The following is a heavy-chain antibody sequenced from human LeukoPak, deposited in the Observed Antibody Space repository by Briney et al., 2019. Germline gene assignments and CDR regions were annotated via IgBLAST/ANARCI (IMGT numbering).Heavy chain of an antibody. D-gene: IGHD2-2*01. CDR1: GGTFSSYA. Sequence: ASVKVSCKASGGTFSSYAISWVRQAPGQGLEWMGRINPNSGDTNYAQKFQGRVTMTRDTSISTAYMELSRLRSDDTAVYYCARDYCSSTSCLFDYWGQGTLVSVSS. J-gene: IGHJ4*02. CDR2: INPNSGDT. V-gene: IGHV1-2*06. CDR3: ARDYCSSTSCLFDY.